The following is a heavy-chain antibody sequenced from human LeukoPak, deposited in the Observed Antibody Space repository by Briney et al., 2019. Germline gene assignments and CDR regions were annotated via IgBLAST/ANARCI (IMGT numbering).Heavy chain of an antibody. CDR3: AKDFGYDTMYYYMDV. Sequence: GGSLRLSCAASGFTFSTYGMSWVRQAPGKGLEWVSAISGSGRSTYYADSVKGRFTISRDNSKRTMYLQMNSLRVEDTAIYYCAKDFGYDTMYYYMDVWGKGTTVTISS. CDR1: GFTFSTYG. J-gene: IGHJ6*03. CDR2: ISGSGRST. V-gene: IGHV3-23*01. D-gene: IGHD3-22*01.